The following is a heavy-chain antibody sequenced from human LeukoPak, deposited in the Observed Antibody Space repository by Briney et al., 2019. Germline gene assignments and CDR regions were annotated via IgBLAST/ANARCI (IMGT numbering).Heavy chain of an antibody. D-gene: IGHD4-23*01. J-gene: IGHJ4*02. CDR2: IYYSGST. V-gene: IGHV4-39*01. CDR3: ARQTTVVTPDFDY. CDR1: GGSISSSSYY. Sequence: PSESLSLTCTVSGGSISSSSYYWGWIRQPPGKGLEWIGSIYYSGSTYYNPSLKSRVTISVDTSKNQFSLKLSSATAADTAVYYCARQTTVVTPDFDYWGQGTLVTVSS.